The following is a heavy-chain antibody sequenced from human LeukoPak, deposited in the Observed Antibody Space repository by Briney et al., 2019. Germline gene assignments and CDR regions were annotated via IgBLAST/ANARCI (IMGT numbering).Heavy chain of an antibody. CDR1: GFAFSGSA. J-gene: IGHJ6*02. Sequence: GGSLRLSCAASGFAFSGSAIHWVRQASGKGLEWVGRIRSKANSFVKTYAASLEGRFTISRDDSSNTAYLQMNRLKSEDTAVYYCAIMNSPEAGSSPGGYYYYYGMDVWGQGTTVTVSS. D-gene: IGHD6-6*01. CDR2: IRSKANSFVK. CDR3: AIMNSPEAGSSPGGYYYYYGMDV. V-gene: IGHV3-73*01.